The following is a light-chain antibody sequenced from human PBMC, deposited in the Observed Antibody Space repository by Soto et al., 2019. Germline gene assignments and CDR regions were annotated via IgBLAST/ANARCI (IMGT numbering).Light chain of an antibody. V-gene: IGKV1-16*02. CDR3: QQYNGYPLT. Sequence: DIQMTQSPSSLSASVGDRVTITCRASQGISTYLAWFQQKPGKAPKSLIYAASNLQSGVPSKFSGSGSGTDFTLTISSLQPEDSATYYCQQYNGYPLTFGGGTKVEIK. CDR2: AAS. CDR1: QGISTY. J-gene: IGKJ4*01.